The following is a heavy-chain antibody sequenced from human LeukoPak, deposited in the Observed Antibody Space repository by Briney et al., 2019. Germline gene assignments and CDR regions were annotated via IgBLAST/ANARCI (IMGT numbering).Heavy chain of an antibody. CDR1: GFTFSSYG. CDR3: ASSKPDYYFDD. Sequence: GGSLRLSCAASGFTFSSYGMHWVRQAPGKGLEWVAVISYDVSNKYYADSVKGRFTISRDNSKNTLYLQMNSLRAEDTAVYYCASSKPDYYFDDWGQGTLVTVSS. V-gene: IGHV3-30*03. CDR2: ISYDVSNK. D-gene: IGHD3-3*01. J-gene: IGHJ4*02.